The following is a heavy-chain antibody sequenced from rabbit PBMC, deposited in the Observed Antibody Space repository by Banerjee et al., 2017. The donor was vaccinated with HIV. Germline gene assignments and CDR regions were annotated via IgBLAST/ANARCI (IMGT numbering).Heavy chain of an antibody. Sequence: QSLEESGGDLVKPGASLTLTCKVSGFSFSSRYWICWVRQAPGKGLEWIGCMNAGTSGSTYYARWAKGRFTISKTSWTTVTLQMTSLTAADTASYFCARDLAGVVGWNLNLWGQGTLVTVS. CDR2: MNAGTSGST. V-gene: IGHV1S40*01. CDR1: GFSFSSRYW. CDR3: ARDLAGVVGWNLNL. J-gene: IGHJ4*01. D-gene: IGHD4-1*01.